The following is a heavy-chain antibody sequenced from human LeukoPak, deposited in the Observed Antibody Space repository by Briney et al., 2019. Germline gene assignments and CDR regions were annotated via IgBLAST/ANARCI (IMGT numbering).Heavy chain of an antibody. D-gene: IGHD3-22*01. Sequence: PGGSLRLSCAASGFTFSSYSMNWVRQAPGKGLEWVSSISSSSSYIYYADSVKGRFTISRDNAKNSLYLQMNSLRAEDTAVYYCAREIYYDSRGYYSHGLDIWGQGTMVTVSS. CDR3: AREIYYDSRGYYSHGLDI. CDR2: ISSSSSYI. CDR1: GFTFSSYS. J-gene: IGHJ3*02. V-gene: IGHV3-21*01.